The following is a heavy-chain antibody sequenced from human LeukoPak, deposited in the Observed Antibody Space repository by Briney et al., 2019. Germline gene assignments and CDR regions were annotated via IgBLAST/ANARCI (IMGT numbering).Heavy chain of an antibody. CDR3: ARDGMDCSGGSCFTHFFDY. CDR1: GGSISSYY. CDR2: IYTSGST. J-gene: IGHJ4*02. D-gene: IGHD2-15*01. Sequence: SETLSLTCTVSGGSISSYYWSWIRQPAGKGLEWIGRIYTSGSTYYNPSLKSRVTISVDTSKNQFSLKLSSVTAADTAVYYCARDGMDCSGGSCFTHFFDYWGQGTLVTVSS. V-gene: IGHV4-4*07.